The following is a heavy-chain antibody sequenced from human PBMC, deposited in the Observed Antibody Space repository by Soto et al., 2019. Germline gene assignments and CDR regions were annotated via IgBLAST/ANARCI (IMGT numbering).Heavy chain of an antibody. V-gene: IGHV1-18*01. Sequence: ASVKVSCKASGYTFTSYGISWVRQAPGQGLEWMGWISAYNGNTNYAQRLQGRVTMTTDTPTSTAYMELRSLRSDDTAVYYCARDSGTPLSSFTAAGTFDYWGQGTLVTAPQ. CDR3: ARDSGTPLSSFTAAGTFDY. D-gene: IGHD6-13*01. CDR1: GYTFTSYG. CDR2: ISAYNGNT. J-gene: IGHJ4*02.